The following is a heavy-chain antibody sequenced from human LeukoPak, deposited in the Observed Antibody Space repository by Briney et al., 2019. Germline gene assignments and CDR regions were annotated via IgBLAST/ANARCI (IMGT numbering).Heavy chain of an antibody. CDR3: AREPTGEDSSGLDY. V-gene: IGHV1-18*01. D-gene: IGHD3-22*01. CDR1: GYTFTSYD. J-gene: IGHJ4*02. CDR2: ISAYNGNT. Sequence: ASVKVSCKASGYTFTSYDISWVRQAPGQGLEWMGWISAYNGNTNYAQKLQGRVTMTTDTSTSTAYMELSSLRSEDTAVYYCAREPTGEDSSGLDYWGQGTLVTVSS.